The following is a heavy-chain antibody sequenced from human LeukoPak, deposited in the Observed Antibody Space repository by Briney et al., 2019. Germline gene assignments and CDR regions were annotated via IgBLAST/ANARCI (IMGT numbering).Heavy chain of an antibody. CDR1: GFTFSTYA. CDR3: SRDSARRDGYNFDY. CDR2: ISYDGSIK. J-gene: IGHJ4*02. Sequence: QPGGSLRLSCAASGFTFSTYAMHWVRQAPGKGLQWVALISYDGSIKHYADSVKGRFTISRDNSKNTLYLQMNTLRAEDTALYYCSRDSARRDGYNFDYWGRGTLVTVSS. D-gene: IGHD5-24*01. V-gene: IGHV3-30*04.